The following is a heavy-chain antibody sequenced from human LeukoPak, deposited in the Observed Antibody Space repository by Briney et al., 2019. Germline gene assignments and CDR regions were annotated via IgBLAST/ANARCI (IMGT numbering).Heavy chain of an antibody. V-gene: IGHV1-46*01. CDR2: INPSGGST. D-gene: IGHD1-14*01. CDR3: ARDLGSSGIDY. Sequence: GASVKVSCTASGYTFTIYYMHWVRQAPGQGLEWMGIINPSGGSTSYAQKFQGRVTMTRDTSTSTVYMELSSLRSEDTAVYYCARDLGSSGIDYWGQGTLVTVSS. J-gene: IGHJ4*02. CDR1: GYTFTIYY.